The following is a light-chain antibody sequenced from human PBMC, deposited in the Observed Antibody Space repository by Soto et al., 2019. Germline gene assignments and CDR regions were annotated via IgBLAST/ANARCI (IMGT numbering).Light chain of an antibody. V-gene: IGKV1-17*01. CDR1: QGIRND. CDR2: AAS. CDR3: LQYNNWPPWT. J-gene: IGKJ1*01. Sequence: DIQMTQSPSSLSASVEDRATITCRASQGIRNDLGWYQQKPGKSPRRLIHAASSLQSGAPSRFSGSGSGTEFTLTISSLQPEDFATYYCLQYNNWPPWTFGQGTKVDIK.